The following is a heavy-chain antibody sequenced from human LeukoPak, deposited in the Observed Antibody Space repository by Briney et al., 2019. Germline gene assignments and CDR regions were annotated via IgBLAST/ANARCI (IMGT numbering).Heavy chain of an antibody. CDR2: ISSSSSSE. D-gene: IGHD1-26*01. V-gene: IGHV3-48*02. CDR3: AREGSSRY. J-gene: IGHJ4*02. Sequence: GGSLRLSCAASGFTFSNYNMNWVRQAPGKGLEWVSYISSSSSSEYYTDSVKGRFTISRDNAKNSLYLQMNSLRDEDTAVYYCAREGSSRYWGQGTLVTVSS. CDR1: GFTFSNYN.